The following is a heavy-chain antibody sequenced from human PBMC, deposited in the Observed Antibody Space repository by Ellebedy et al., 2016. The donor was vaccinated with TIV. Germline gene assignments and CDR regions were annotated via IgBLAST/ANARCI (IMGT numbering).Heavy chain of an antibody. CDR3: AKGFPPSYHAPGGIDLS. V-gene: IGHV3-7*03. CDR1: GFTFSSYW. J-gene: IGHJ5*02. CDR2: IKQDGSEK. Sequence: GESLKISCAASGFTFSSYWMSWVRQAPGKGLEWVANIKQDGSEKYYVDSVKGRFTISRDNAKNSLYLQMNSLRAEDTAMYYCAKGFPPSYHAPGGIDLSWGQGTLVTVSS. D-gene: IGHD3-10*01.